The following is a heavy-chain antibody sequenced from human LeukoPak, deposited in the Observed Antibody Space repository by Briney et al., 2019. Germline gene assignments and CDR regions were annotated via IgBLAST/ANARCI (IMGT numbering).Heavy chain of an antibody. CDR2: IYHSGST. CDR3: ARDPRFSTLPLSAAAGQRGRLFDY. CDR1: GGSISSGGYY. J-gene: IGHJ4*02. D-gene: IGHD6-13*01. V-gene: IGHV4-30-2*01. Sequence: PSQTLSLTCTVSGGSISSGGYYWSWIRQPPGKGLEWIGYIYHSGSTYYNPSLKSRVTISVDRSKNQFSLKLSSVTAADTAVYYCARDPRFSTLPLSAAAGQRGRLFDYWGQGTLVTVSS.